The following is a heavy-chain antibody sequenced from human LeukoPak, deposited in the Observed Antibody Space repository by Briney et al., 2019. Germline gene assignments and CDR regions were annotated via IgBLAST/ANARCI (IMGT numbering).Heavy chain of an antibody. CDR1: GLTFSSYG. J-gene: IGHJ4*02. D-gene: IGHD6-13*01. V-gene: IGHV3-33*01. CDR2: IWYDGSNK. CDR3: ARDRGSSSWYYFDY. Sequence: GRSLRLSCAASGLTFSSYGMHWVRQAPGKGLEWVAVIWYDGSNKYYADSVKGRFTISRDNSKNTLYLQMNSLRAEDTAVYYCARDRGSSSWYYFDYWGQGTLVTVSS.